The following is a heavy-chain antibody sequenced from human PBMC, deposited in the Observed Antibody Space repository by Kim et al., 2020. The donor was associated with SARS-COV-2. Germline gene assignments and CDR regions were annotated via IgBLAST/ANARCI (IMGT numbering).Heavy chain of an antibody. J-gene: IGHJ4*02. CDR1: GFTFGDYA. CDR3: TRGRSITGREVFDY. V-gene: IGHV3-49*03. D-gene: IGHD1-20*01. Sequence: GGSLRLSCTASGFTFGDYAMSWFRQAPGKGLEWVGFIRSKAYGGTTEYAASVKGRFTISRDDSKSIAYLQMNSLKTEDTAVYYCTRGRSITGREVFDYWGQGTLVTVSS. CDR2: IRSKAYGGTT.